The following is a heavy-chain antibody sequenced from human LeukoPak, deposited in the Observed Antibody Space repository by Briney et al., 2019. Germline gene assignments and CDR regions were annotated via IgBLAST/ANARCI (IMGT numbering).Heavy chain of an antibody. V-gene: IGHV3-64*01. J-gene: IGHJ6*02. D-gene: IGHD1-1*01. CDR2: IGMNGDST. Sequence: PGGSLRLSCAASGFTFSSVAMHWVRQAPGKGLEYVSGIGMNGDSTYYANSVKGRFTISRDNSKNTIYLQMSSLKTEDMAVYHCARWYKSLDIWGQGTTVTVS. CDR3: ARWYKSLDI. CDR1: GFTFSSVA.